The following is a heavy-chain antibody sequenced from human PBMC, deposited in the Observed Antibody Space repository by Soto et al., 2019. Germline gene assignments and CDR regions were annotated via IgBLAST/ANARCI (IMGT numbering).Heavy chain of an antibody. Sequence: ASLKVSCKASGYTFTNYYMHWARQAPGQGLEWMGIINPSGGSTSYAQKFQGRVTMTRDTSTSTVYMELSSLRSEDTAVYYCARDQLQAIAAAGTGAFDIWGQGTMVNVSS. D-gene: IGHD6-13*01. V-gene: IGHV1-46*03. CDR3: ARDQLQAIAAAGTGAFDI. CDR2: INPSGGST. J-gene: IGHJ3*02. CDR1: GYTFTNYY.